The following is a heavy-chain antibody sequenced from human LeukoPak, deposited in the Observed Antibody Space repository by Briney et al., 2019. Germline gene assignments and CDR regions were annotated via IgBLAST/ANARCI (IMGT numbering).Heavy chain of an antibody. J-gene: IGHJ5*02. D-gene: IGHD6-19*01. V-gene: IGHV3-21*03. Sequence: GGSLRLSCAASGFTFSSYSMNWVRQAPGKGLEWVSSISSSSSYIYYADSVKGRFTISRDNAKNSLYLQMNSLETEDTGFYYCVWGSGWHRWGQGTLVIVSS. CDR1: GFTFSSYS. CDR2: ISSSSSYI. CDR3: VWGSGWHR.